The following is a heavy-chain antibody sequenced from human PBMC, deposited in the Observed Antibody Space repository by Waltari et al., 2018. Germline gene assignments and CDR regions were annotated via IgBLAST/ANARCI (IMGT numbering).Heavy chain of an antibody. J-gene: IGHJ2*01. CDR1: GGSISSGEYY. CDR2: VYYSGGT. V-gene: IGHV4-39*07. Sequence: QLQLQESGPGLVKPSETLSLTCTVSGGSISSGEYYWGWILQPPGKGLEWLGRVYYSGGTDYHPSLKSRVTTSLDTSNNVLSLKLTSVTAADTAVYYCAREKPLTTVVTDERYFDLWGRGTVVTVSS. D-gene: IGHD4-17*01. CDR3: AREKPLTTVVTDERYFDL.